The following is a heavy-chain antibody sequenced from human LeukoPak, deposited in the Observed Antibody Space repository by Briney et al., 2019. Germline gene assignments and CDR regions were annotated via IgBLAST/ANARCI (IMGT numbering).Heavy chain of an antibody. D-gene: IGHD2-2*01. J-gene: IGHJ6*02. CDR2: INHSGRT. Sequence: ASETLSLTCAVYGGSFSDYFWGWIRQPPGKGLEWIGEINHSGRTYYNPSLKSRVTTSVDTSKNQFSLNLSSVTAADTAVYYCARDVVVVPAAIHYGMDVWGQGTTVTVSS. CDR3: ARDVVVVPAAIHYGMDV. CDR1: GGSFSDYF. V-gene: IGHV4-34*01.